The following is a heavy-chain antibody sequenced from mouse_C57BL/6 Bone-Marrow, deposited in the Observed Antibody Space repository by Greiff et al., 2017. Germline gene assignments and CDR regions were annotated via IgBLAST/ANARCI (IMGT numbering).Heavy chain of an antibody. CDR2: IDPENGDT. CDR3: ARRRYGYFDV. J-gene: IGHJ1*03. D-gene: IGHD2-12*01. CDR1: GYNFSDDY. Sequence: EVQLQQSGAELVRPGASVKLSCTASGYNFSDDYMHWVKQRPGQGLEWIGWIDPENGDTEYSSKFKGKATMTADTSSNTAYLQLSSLTSEDTAVYYCARRRYGYFDVWGTGTTVTVSS. V-gene: IGHV14-4*01.